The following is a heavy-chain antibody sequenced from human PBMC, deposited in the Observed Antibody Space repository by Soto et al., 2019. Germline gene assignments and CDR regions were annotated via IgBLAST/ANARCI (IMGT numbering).Heavy chain of an antibody. V-gene: IGHV4-34*01. CDR3: ARDKITGYFDY. Sequence: SETVFRTCTSYGRSLRGYYLTWIRQPPGTGLEWIGEINHSRGTNYNPSLKSRVTISVDTSKNQFSLKLTSVTAADTAVYYCARDKITGYFDYWGQGTLVTVSS. CDR1: GRSLRGYY. CDR2: INHSRGT. J-gene: IGHJ4*02. D-gene: IGHD2-8*02.